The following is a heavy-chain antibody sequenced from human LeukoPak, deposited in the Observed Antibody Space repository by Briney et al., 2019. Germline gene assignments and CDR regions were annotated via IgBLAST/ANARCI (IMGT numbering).Heavy chain of an antibody. CDR1: GYSFGGFY. Sequence: PGGSLRLSCEDSGYSFGGFYMHWVRQAPGKGLEWVASINGDGEYTVYAASVKGRFTISRDNSNNMLNLQMSSLRVEDTALYYCAQRGVQGYMDVWGKGTTVIVSS. CDR3: AQRGVQGYMDV. D-gene: IGHD1-26*01. CDR2: INGDGEYT. V-gene: IGHV3-20*04. J-gene: IGHJ6*03.